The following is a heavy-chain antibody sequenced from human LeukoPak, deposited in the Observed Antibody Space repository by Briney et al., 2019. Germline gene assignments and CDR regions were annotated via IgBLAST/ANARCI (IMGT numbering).Heavy chain of an antibody. V-gene: IGHV3-7*02. J-gene: IGHJ4*02. Sequence: GGSLRLSCAASGFTFSSYWMSWVRQAPGKGLEWMANIKQDGSEKYYVDSVKGRFTISRDNTKNSLYLQMNSLRAEDTAVYYCARMYYDSSGYRLFDYWGQGTLVTVSS. CDR1: GFTFSSYW. D-gene: IGHD3-22*01. CDR3: ARMYYDSSGYRLFDY. CDR2: IKQDGSEK.